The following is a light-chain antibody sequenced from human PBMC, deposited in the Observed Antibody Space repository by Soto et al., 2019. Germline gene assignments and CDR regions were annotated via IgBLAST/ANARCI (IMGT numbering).Light chain of an antibody. CDR1: QSISGT. J-gene: IGKJ5*01. Sequence: EILLTQSPATLSLSPRERATLSCRASQSISGTLDGYQQTPGKDPRLLIYGASKRDTSIPARFSGSGSGTDFTLTINSLQPEDFATYYCQQLHSYPFTFGQGTRLEIK. V-gene: IGKV3-11*01. CDR2: GAS. CDR3: QQLHSYPFT.